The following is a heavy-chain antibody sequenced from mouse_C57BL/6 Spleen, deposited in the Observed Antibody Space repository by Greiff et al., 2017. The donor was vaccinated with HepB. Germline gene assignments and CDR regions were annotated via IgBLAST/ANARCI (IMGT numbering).Heavy chain of an antibody. CDR3: ARHGDYYGSSYPYYFDY. J-gene: IGHJ2*01. CDR2: FYPGSGSI. CDR1: GYTFTEYT. D-gene: IGHD1-1*01. Sequence: VHLVESGAELVKPGASVKLSCKASGYTFTEYTIHWVKQRSGQGLEWIGWFYPGSGSIKYNEKFKDKATLTADKSSSTVYMELSRLTSEDSAVYYCARHGDYYGSSYPYYFDYWGQGTTLTVSS. V-gene: IGHV1-62-2*01.